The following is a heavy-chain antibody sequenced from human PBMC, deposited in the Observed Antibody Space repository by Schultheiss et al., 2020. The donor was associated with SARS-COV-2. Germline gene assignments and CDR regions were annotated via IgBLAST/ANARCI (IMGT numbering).Heavy chain of an antibody. Sequence: GGSLRLSCKASGYSFTTYWIGWVRQMPGKGLEWMGVIYPSDSHTRYSPTFQGQVTISADKSINTAYLQWSSLKASDTAMYYCARRSGSGGYYPFDPWGQGTLVTVSS. CDR1: GYSFTTYW. J-gene: IGHJ5*02. CDR2: IYPSDSHT. V-gene: IGHV5-51*01. D-gene: IGHD3-22*01. CDR3: ARRSGSGGYYPFDP.